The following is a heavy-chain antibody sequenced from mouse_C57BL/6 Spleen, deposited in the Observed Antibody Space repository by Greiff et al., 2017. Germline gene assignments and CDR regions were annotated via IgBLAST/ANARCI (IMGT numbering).Heavy chain of an antibody. V-gene: IGHV3-6*01. CDR3: ARWRLLGYFDY. D-gene: IGHD4-1*01. CDR1: GYSITSGYY. CDR2: ISYDGSN. Sequence: DVQLQESGPGLVKPSQSLSLTCSVTGYSITSGYYWNWIRQFPGNKLEWMGYISYDGSNNYNPSLKNRISITRDTSKNQFFLKLNSVTTEDTATYYCARWRLLGYFDYWGQGTTLTVSS. J-gene: IGHJ2*01.